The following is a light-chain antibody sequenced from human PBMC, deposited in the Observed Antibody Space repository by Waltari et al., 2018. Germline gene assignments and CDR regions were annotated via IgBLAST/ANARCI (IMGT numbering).Light chain of an antibody. CDR1: QGLSNY. CDR2: TAS. CDR3: QQLNSYPPT. V-gene: IGKV1-9*01. J-gene: IGKJ4*01. Sequence: IQLTQSPSSLSASVGDRVTITCRASQGLSNYLAWYQQKSGKAPKLLIYTASTLQSGVPSRFSGRGSGTEFTLTISSLQPEDFATYYCQQLNSYPPTFGGGTKVEIK.